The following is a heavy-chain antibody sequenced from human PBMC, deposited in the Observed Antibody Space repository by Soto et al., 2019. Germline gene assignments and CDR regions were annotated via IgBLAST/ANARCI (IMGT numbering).Heavy chain of an antibody. Sequence: QVQLQESGPGLVKPSLPLSLPCPVSGGPIRSGDYYWIWIGQPPGKGREWMGYIYYSGSTYYNPSLKSRVTISVDTSKNQFSLKLIYVTAADTAVYYCARSPSSWLDYWGQGTLVTVSS. V-gene: IGHV4-30-4*01. J-gene: IGHJ4*02. CDR1: GGPIRSGDYY. CDR3: ARSPSSWLDY. D-gene: IGHD6-13*01. CDR2: IYYSGST.